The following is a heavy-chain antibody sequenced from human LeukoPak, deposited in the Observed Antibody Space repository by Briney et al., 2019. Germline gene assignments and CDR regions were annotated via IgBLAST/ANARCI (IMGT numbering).Heavy chain of an antibody. Sequence: GGSLRLSCAASGFTFSSYGMHWVRQAPGKGLEWGAFIRYDGSNKYYADSVKGRFTISRDNSKNTLYLQMNSLRVEDTAVYYCARDFMYSISCAGCWGQGTLVTVSS. D-gene: IGHD6-13*01. J-gene: IGHJ4*02. CDR3: ARDFMYSISCAGC. CDR2: IRYDGSNK. CDR1: GFTFSSYG. V-gene: IGHV3-30*02.